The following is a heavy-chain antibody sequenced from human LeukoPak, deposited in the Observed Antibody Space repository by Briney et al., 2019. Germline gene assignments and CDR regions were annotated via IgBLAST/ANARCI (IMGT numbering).Heavy chain of an antibody. D-gene: IGHD3-10*01. Sequence: PSQTLSLTCTVSVGSISSGDYYWGWIRQPPGKGLEWLGYIYYSESTYYNPSLKSRVTISVDTSKNQFSLKLSSVTAADTAVCYCARDEHYYGSEPYYYGMDVWGQGTTVTVSS. CDR2: IYYSEST. CDR1: VGSISSGDYY. J-gene: IGHJ6*02. CDR3: ARDEHYYGSEPYYYGMDV. V-gene: IGHV4-30-4*01.